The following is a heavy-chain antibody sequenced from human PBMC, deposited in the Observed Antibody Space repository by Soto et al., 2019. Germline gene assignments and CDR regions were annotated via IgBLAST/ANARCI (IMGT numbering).Heavy chain of an antibody. Sequence: QVQLVQSGAEVKKPGSSVKVSCKASGGTFSSYAITWVRQAPGQGLEWMGGIIPIFGTANYAQKFQARVTITADESTSTVYMELSSLRSEYTAVYFCARDRGPSSGYYPYWFDPWGQGTLVTVSS. CDR3: ARDRGPSSGYYPYWFDP. CDR1: GGTFSSYA. CDR2: IIPIFGTA. D-gene: IGHD3-22*01. V-gene: IGHV1-69*12. J-gene: IGHJ5*02.